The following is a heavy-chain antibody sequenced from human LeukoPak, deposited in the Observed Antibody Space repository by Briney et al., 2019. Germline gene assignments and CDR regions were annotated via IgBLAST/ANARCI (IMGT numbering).Heavy chain of an antibody. CDR2: INHSGST. Sequence: SETLSLTCAVYGGSFSGYYWSWIRQPSGKGLEWIGEINHSGSTNYNPSLKSRVTISVDTSKNQFSLKLSSVTAADTAVYYCARHKRGYYSPFDIWGQGTMVTVSS. CDR1: GGSFSGYY. CDR3: ARHKRGYYSPFDI. D-gene: IGHD3-10*01. V-gene: IGHV4-34*01. J-gene: IGHJ3*02.